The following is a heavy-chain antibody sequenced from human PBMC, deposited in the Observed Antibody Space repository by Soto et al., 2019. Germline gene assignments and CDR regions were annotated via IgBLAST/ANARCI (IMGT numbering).Heavy chain of an antibody. CDR1: GVTFSVYY. D-gene: IGHD1-26*01. CDR3: ARGLNSFDS. J-gene: IGHJ4*02. CDR2: CRNKANGYTT. V-gene: IGHV3-72*01. Sequence: GGSLRLSCAASGVTFSVYYMDLDRQAPGKGLEWVARCRNKANGYTTEYAASVKGRFTVSRDDSKNSLYLQMNSLKTDDTAVYYCARGLNSFDSWGQGTLVTSPQ.